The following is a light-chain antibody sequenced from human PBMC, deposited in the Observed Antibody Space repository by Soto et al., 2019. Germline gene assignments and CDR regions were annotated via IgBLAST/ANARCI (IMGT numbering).Light chain of an antibody. CDR2: GGS. CDR3: QQYNDRPTIT. Sequence: EIVMTQSPATLSVPPGDRATLSCRASESVRSDLAWYQQKPGQAPRLLIYGGSIRAADIPARFSGSGSGQEFPLTLTALQPADFADYYCQQYNDRPTITFGQGTRLETK. CDR1: ESVRSD. V-gene: IGKV3-15*01. J-gene: IGKJ5*01.